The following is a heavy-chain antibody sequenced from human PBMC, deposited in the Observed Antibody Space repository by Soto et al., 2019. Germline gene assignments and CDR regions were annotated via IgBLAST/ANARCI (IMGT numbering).Heavy chain of an antibody. D-gene: IGHD2-15*01. Sequence: QVQLVQSGAEVKKPGSSVKVSCKASGGTFSSYTISWVRQAPGQGLEWMGRIIPILGIANYAQKFQGRVTITADKSTSTVYMELSSLRSEDTAVYYCARDRVAGDRGYYYYGMDVWGQGTTVTVSS. V-gene: IGHV1-69*08. J-gene: IGHJ6*02. CDR2: IIPILGIA. CDR3: ARDRVAGDRGYYYYGMDV. CDR1: GGTFSSYT.